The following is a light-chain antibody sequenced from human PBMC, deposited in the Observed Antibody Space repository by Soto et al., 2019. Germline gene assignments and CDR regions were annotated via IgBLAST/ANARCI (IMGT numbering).Light chain of an antibody. CDR1: SSDVGGYNY. CDR2: EVS. Sequence: QSALTQPPSASGSPGQSVTISCTGSSSDVGGYNYVSWYQQHPGKAPKLMIYEVSKRPSGVPDRLSGSKSGNTASLTVSGLQAEDEADYSCSLYGGSNTVVFGGRTKLTVL. V-gene: IGLV2-8*01. J-gene: IGLJ2*01. CDR3: SLYGGSNTVV.